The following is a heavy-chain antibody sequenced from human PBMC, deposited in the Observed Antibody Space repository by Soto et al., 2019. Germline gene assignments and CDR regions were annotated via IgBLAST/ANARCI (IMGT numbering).Heavy chain of an antibody. D-gene: IGHD5-12*01. CDR2: IVVGSGNT. CDR3: APASSGNDYSYSFSAV. CDR1: RFTFTSSS. J-gene: IGHJ6*03. V-gene: IGHV1-58*02. Sequence: SAKASCKASRFTFTSSSRQWVRQARGQRLEWIGWIVVGSGNTNCAQKFQERVTITRDMSTSTAYMELSSLRSEDTAVYFCAPASSGNDYSYSFSAVWVKGSTVPVS.